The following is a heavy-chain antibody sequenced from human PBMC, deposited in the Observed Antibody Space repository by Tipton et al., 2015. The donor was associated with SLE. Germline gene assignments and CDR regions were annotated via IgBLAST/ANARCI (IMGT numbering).Heavy chain of an antibody. CDR3: TRGPVGSGYYSSSDAFDF. CDR1: GGSISSYY. CDR2: IYYSGST. D-gene: IGHD3-22*01. J-gene: IGHJ3*01. V-gene: IGHV4-59*01. Sequence: TLSLTCTVSGGSISSYYWSWIRQPPGKGLEWIGYIYYSGSTNYNPSLKSRVTISVDTSKNQFSLKLSSATAADTAVYFCTRGPVGSGYYSSSDAFDFWGQGTMVTVSS.